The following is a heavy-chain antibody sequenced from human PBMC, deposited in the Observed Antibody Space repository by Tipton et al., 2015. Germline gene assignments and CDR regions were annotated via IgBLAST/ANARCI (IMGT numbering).Heavy chain of an antibody. D-gene: IGHD3-3*01. CDR1: GFTFNNYA. CDR3: ATWLSGHFDF. CDR2: IKQDGSEK. V-gene: IGHV3-7*03. Sequence: SLRLSCAASGFTFNNYALTWVRQAPGKGLEWVANIKQDGSEKNYVDSVKGRFTISRDNAKNSLYLQMNSLRAEDTAVYFCATWLSGHFDFWGPGTLVTVSS. J-gene: IGHJ4*02.